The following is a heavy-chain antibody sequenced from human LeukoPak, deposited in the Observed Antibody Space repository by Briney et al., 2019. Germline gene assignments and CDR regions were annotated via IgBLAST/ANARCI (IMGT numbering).Heavy chain of an antibody. CDR3: ARAYSSGGNCYYFEC. J-gene: IGHJ4*02. Sequence: SETLSLTCTVSGGSISCYYWTWIRQPPGKGLEWIGSIYYTGSTNYNPSLKSRVTISVDMSKSQFSLKLSSVTAADTAVYYCARAYSSGGNCYYFECWGQGTLVTVSS. CDR1: GGSISCYY. D-gene: IGHD2-15*01. CDR2: IYYTGST. V-gene: IGHV4-59*01.